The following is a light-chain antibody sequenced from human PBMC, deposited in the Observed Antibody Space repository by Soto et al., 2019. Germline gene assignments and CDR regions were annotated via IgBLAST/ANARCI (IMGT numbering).Light chain of an antibody. V-gene: IGLV1-47*02. Sequence: QTVVTQPPSASGTPGQRVTISCSGSNSNIGRAFVSWYQQLPGAAPKLLIYSTDQRPSGVPARFSGSKSGTSASLAISGLRFEDEADYYCAVWDNSLSGWLFGGGTKLTVL. CDR3: AVWDNSLSGWL. CDR1: NSNIGRAF. J-gene: IGLJ3*02. CDR2: STD.